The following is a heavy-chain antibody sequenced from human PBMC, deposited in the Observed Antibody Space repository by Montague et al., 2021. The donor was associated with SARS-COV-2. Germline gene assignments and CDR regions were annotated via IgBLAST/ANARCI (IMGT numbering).Heavy chain of an antibody. Sequence: SETLSLTCALYGGSFSGFQWSWIRQPPGEGLEWIAEISHSGSTSYNPSLKSRVTISVDTSKNQFSLKLSSATAADTAVYYCARIPYRLLFVPRYYCMDVWGQGTPVTVS. CDR1: GGSFSGFQ. V-gene: IGHV4-34*01. CDR2: ISHSGST. D-gene: IGHD2-21*02. CDR3: ARIPYRLLFVPRYYCMDV. J-gene: IGHJ6*02.